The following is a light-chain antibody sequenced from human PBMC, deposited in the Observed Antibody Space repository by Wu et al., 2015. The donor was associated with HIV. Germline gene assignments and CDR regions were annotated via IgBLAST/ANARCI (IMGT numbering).Light chain of an antibody. CDR2: GAS. CDR1: QSVNNN. CDR3: QHYSNWAPRT. Sequence: EIVMTQSPATLSVSPGERATLSCRASQSVNNNLAWYQQKPGQAPRLLIYGASTRATGVPARFIGSGSGTGSTLTINSLQSEDFAVYYCQHYSNWAPRTFGQGTKVDIK. J-gene: IGKJ1*01. V-gene: IGKV3-15*01.